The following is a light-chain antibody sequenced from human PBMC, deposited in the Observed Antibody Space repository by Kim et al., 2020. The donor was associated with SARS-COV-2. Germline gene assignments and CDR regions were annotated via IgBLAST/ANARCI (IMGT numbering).Light chain of an antibody. CDR3: QSSDSSLSGYV. CDR1: SSNIGAGYD. CDR2: SNS. J-gene: IGLJ1*01. V-gene: IGLV1-40*01. Sequence: RVTTSCTGSSSNIGAGYDVHWYQQLPGTAPKLLIYSNSNRPSGVPDRFSGSKSGTSASLAITGLQAEDEADYYCQSSDSSLSGYVFGTGTKVTVL.